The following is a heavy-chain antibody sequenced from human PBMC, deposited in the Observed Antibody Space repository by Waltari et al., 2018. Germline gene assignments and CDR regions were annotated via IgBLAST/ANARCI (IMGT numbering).Heavy chain of an antibody. CDR2: IYSGITT. V-gene: IGHV3-53*03. CDR1: GFLVDATY. J-gene: IGHJ4*02. D-gene: IGHD2-15*01. Sequence: EVNLVAAGGGLDQRGGTMRLAREASGFLVDATYMTWVRQTPGKGLEWVSVIYSGITTYYADSAKDRFIISRDNSKNTLFLQMNSLRAEDTAVYYCARGHCTGGSCHSGDNFDLWGQGTLVTVSS. CDR3: ARGHCTGGSCHSGDNFDL.